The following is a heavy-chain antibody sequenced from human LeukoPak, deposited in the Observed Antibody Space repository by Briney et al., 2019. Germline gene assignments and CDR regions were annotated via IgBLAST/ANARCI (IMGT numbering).Heavy chain of an antibody. Sequence: GGSLRLSCAASGFTFSNAWMNWVRQAPGKGLGWVAVISYDGINKYYADPVKGRITISRDNSKNTLYLQMNNLRAEDTAVYYCVRVHTIFGVGPSYHGMDVWGQGTTVTVSS. D-gene: IGHD3-3*01. J-gene: IGHJ6*02. CDR2: ISYDGINK. V-gene: IGHV3-30-3*01. CDR1: GFTFSNAW. CDR3: VRVHTIFGVGPSYHGMDV.